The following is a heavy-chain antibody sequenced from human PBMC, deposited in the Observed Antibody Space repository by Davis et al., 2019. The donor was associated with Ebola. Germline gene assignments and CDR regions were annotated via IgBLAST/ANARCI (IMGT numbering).Heavy chain of an antibody. V-gene: IGHV4-34*01. D-gene: IGHD3-10*01. CDR1: GGSFSGYY. Sequence: PGGSLRLSCAVYGGSFSGYYWSWIRQPPGKGLEWIGEINHSGSTNYNPSLKSRVTISVDTSKNQFSLKLSSVTAADTAVYYCARDNRAYGMDVWGQGTTVTVSS. CDR2: INHSGST. J-gene: IGHJ6*02. CDR3: ARDNRAYGMDV.